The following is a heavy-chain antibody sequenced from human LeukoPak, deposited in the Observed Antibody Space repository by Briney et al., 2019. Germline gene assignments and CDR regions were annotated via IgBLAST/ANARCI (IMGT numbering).Heavy chain of an antibody. V-gene: IGHV4-34*01. CDR1: GFTFSSYA. CDR2: INHSGST. D-gene: IGHD2-21*01. CDR3: ARADYYSVDY. J-gene: IGHJ4*02. Sequence: GSLRLSCAASGFTFSSYAMSWVRQPPGKGLEWIGEINHSGSTNYNPSLKSRVTISVGTSKNQFSLKLSSVTAADTAVYYCARADYYSVDYWGQGTLVTVSS.